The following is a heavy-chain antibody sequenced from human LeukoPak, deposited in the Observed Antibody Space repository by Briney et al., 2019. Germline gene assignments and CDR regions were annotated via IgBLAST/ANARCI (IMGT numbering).Heavy chain of an antibody. CDR3: ARDRIAVAGTGGVDY. CDR1: GFTFSSYW. CDR2: IWYDGSNK. D-gene: IGHD6-19*01. Sequence: TGGSLRLSCAASGFTFSSYWMHWVRQAPGKGLEWVAVIWYDGSNKYYADSVKGRFTISRDNSKNTLYLQMNSLRAEDTAVYYCARDRIAVAGTGGVDYWGQGTLVTVSS. V-gene: IGHV3-33*08. J-gene: IGHJ4*02.